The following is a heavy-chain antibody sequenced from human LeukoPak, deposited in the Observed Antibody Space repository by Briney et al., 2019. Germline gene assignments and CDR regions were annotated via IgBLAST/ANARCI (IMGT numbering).Heavy chain of an antibody. V-gene: IGHV4-59*08. CDR3: ARHNGFDRGYYYYMDV. D-gene: IGHD3-9*01. J-gene: IGHJ6*03. CDR1: GGSISSYY. CDR2: IYYSGST. Sequence: SETLSLTCTVSGGSISSYYWSWIRQPPGKGLEWIGYIYYSGSTNYNPSLKSRVTISVDTSKNQFSLKLTSVTAADTAVYYCARHNGFDRGYYYYMDVWGKGTTVTISS.